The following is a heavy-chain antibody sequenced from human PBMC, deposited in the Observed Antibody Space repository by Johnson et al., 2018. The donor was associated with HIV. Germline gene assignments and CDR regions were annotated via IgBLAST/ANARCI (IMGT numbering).Heavy chain of an antibody. V-gene: IGHV3-13*01. J-gene: IGHJ3*02. D-gene: IGHD3-9*01. CDR2: IGTAGDT. CDR1: GFTFSSYD. Sequence: VLLVESGGGLVQPGGSLRLSCAASGFTFSSYDMHWVRQATGKGLEWVSAIGTAGDTYYPGSVKGRFTISRENAKNTLYLQMNSLRAEDTAGYYCARGYILTGYSGAFDMWGQGTMVTVSS. CDR3: ARGYILTGYSGAFDM.